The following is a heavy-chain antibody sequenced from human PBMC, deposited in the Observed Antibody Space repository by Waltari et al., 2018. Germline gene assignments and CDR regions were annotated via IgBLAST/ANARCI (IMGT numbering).Heavy chain of an antibody. J-gene: IGHJ3*02. CDR2: INQSGST. V-gene: IGHV4-34*02. Sequence: QVQLQQWGAGLLKPSETLSLTCAVYGGSFSGYYWSWIRQPPGKGLEWIGEINQSGSTYYNPSLKSRVTISVDTSKNQFSLKLSSVTAADTAVYYCARMEARIDAFDIWGQGTMVTVSS. CDR1: GGSFSGYY. CDR3: ARMEARIDAFDI. D-gene: IGHD3-3*01.